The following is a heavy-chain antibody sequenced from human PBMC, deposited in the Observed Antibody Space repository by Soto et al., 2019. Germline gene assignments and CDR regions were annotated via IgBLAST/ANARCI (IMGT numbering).Heavy chain of an antibody. V-gene: IGHV3-23*01. CDR3: AKPRLRYYYYGMDV. D-gene: IGHD5-12*01. J-gene: IGHJ6*02. CDR2: ISGSGGST. Sequence: GGSLRLSCAASGFTFSSYAMSWVRQAPGKGLEWVSAISGSGGSTYYADSVKGRFTISRDNSKNTLYLQMNSLRAEDTAVYYCAKPRLRYYYYGMDVWGQGXTVTVYS. CDR1: GFTFSSYA.